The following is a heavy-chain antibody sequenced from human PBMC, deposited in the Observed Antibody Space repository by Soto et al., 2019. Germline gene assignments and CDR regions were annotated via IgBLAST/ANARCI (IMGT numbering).Heavy chain of an antibody. D-gene: IGHD1-1*01. Sequence: ASVKVSCKASGYTFTTYGISWVRQAPGQCLEWMGWISPYNGTTKYAEKFQGEMTMTTDTATSTAYMDLRSLRSDDTAVYYCARDGERDTGLNFYYYLHGMDAWGQGTRVTVSS. CDR1: GYTFTTYG. CDR3: ARDGERDTGLNFYYYLHGMDA. CDR2: ISPYNGTT. J-gene: IGHJ6*02. V-gene: IGHV1-18*04.